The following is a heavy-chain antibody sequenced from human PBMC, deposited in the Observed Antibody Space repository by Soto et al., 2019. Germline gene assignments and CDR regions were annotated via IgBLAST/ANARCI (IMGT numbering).Heavy chain of an antibody. CDR1: GGSISSTRYY. J-gene: IGHJ4*02. CDR3: VSGPGTTADY. V-gene: IGHV4-39*01. CDR2: TYYTGST. D-gene: IGHD1-1*01. Sequence: SETLTLTCTVSGGSISSTRYYWGWIRQPPGKGLEWIGTTYYTGSTYYNPSLKSRVTISVDMSKNQFSLKVRSVTAADTAVYYCVSGPGTTADYWGQGTLVTVSS.